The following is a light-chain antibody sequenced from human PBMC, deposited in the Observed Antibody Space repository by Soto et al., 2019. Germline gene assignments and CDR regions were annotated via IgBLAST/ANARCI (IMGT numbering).Light chain of an antibody. CDR1: QDISNY. Sequence: DIQMTQSPSSLSPSIGDRVTITCQASQDISNYLNWIHHASNLAPGVPSRFSGSGSGTDYTFTISSLQPEDISTYYCQHYANRPHFLNFGPGTKVEIK. CDR2: HAS. CDR3: QHYANRPHFLN. J-gene: IGKJ3*01. V-gene: IGKV1-33*01.